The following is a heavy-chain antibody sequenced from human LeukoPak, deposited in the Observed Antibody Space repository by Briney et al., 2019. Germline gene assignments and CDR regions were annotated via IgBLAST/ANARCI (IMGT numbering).Heavy chain of an antibody. CDR1: GGTFSSYA. V-gene: IGHV1-69*01. D-gene: IGHD3-3*01. CDR2: IIPIFGTA. J-gene: IGHJ6*03. CDR3: ARDTVFGVVISTDYYYMDV. Sequence: SVKVSCKASGGTFSSYAISWVRQAPGQGLEWMGGIIPIFGTANYAQKFQGRVTITADESTSTAYMELSSLRSGDTAVYYCARDTVFGVVISTDYYYMDVWGKGTTVTVSS.